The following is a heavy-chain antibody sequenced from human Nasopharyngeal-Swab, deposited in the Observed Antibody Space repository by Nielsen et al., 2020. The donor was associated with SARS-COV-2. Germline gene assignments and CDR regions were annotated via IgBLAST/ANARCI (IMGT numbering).Heavy chain of an antibody. J-gene: IGHJ4*02. Sequence: SVKVSCKASGGTFSSYAISWVRQAPGQGLEWMGGIIPIFGTANYAQKFQGRVTITADKSTSTAYMELSSLRSEDTAVYYCARLIAAAPHRSFDYWGQGTLVTVSS. V-gene: IGHV1-69*06. CDR1: GGTFSSYA. CDR2: IIPIFGTA. D-gene: IGHD6-13*01. CDR3: ARLIAAAPHRSFDY.